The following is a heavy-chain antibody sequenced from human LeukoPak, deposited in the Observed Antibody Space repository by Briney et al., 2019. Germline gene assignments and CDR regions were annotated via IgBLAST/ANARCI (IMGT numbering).Heavy chain of an antibody. CDR2: IYPGDSDT. V-gene: IGHV5-51*01. CDR1: GYIFTNYW. D-gene: IGHD5-24*01. CDR3: ARSQGGSNYDY. Sequence: GESLKISCKGSGYIFTNYWIGWVRQMPGKGLEWMGVIYPGDSDTRYSPSFQGQVTISADRSISTAYLHWSSLTASDTAMYYCARSQGGSNYDYWGQGTLVTVSS. J-gene: IGHJ4*02.